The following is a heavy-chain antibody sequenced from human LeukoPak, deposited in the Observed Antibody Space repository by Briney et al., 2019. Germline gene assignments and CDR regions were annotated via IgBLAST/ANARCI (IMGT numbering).Heavy chain of an antibody. J-gene: IGHJ4*02. CDR1: GFTFGSYA. D-gene: IGHD1-14*01. Sequence: HPGGSLRLSCAASGFTFGSYAMSWVRQAPGKGREWVSAISGSGGSTYYADSVKGRFTISRDNSKNTLYLQMNSLRAEDTAVYYCAKDHPGGIGGLSFDYWGQGTLVTVSS. V-gene: IGHV3-23*01. CDR2: ISGSGGST. CDR3: AKDHPGGIGGLSFDY.